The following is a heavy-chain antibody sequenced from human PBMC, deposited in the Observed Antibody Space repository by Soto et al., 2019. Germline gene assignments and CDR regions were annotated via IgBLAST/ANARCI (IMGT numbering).Heavy chain of an antibody. Sequence: VSVNLSCKAAGYSFSIYAMHWGRQAPGQGLEWMGWISAYNGNTNYAQKLQGRVTMTTDTSASTAYMELRSLRSDDTAVYYCAREMSGRMGSVGFDIWGQGTMVTVSS. V-gene: IGHV1-18*01. CDR2: ISAYNGNT. J-gene: IGHJ3*02. CDR3: AREMSGRMGSVGFDI. CDR1: GYSFSIYA. D-gene: IGHD1-26*01.